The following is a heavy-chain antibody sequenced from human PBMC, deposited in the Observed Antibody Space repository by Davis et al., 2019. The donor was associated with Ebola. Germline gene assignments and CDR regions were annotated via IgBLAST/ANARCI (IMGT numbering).Heavy chain of an antibody. CDR2: ISYDGSKK. CDR1: GFTFSSYG. V-gene: IGHV3-30*03. D-gene: IGHD1-26*01. CDR3: ARNGVGATLFDY. J-gene: IGHJ4*02. Sequence: AGSLRLSCAASGFTFSSYGMHWVRQAPGKGLEWVAVISYDGSKKYYADSVKGRFTISRDNSKNTLYLQMNSLRAEDTAVYYCARNGVGATLFDYWGQGTLVTVSS.